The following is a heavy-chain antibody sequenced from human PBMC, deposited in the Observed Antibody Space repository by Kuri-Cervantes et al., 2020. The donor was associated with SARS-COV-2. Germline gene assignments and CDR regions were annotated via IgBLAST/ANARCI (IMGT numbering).Heavy chain of an antibody. CDR2: VNHNGGA. CDR1: GGSLSGSY. V-gene: IGHV4-34*01. Sequence: SETLSLTCAIYGGSLSGSYWSWIRQSPGKRLEWIGEVNHNGGANYNPSLRSRVTISVDPSKAQFSLKLRSVTAADTAVYYCARVSRYDFWSGYRRYYYYYYYMDVWGKGTTVTVSS. J-gene: IGHJ6*03. D-gene: IGHD3-3*01. CDR3: ARVSRYDFWSGYRRYYYYYYYMDV.